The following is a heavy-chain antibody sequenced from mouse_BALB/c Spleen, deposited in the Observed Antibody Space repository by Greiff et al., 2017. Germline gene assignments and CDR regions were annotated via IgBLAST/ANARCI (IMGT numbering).Heavy chain of an antibody. CDR2: ISSGGGST. Sequence: EVQGVESGGGLVQPGGSLKLSCAASGFAFSSYDMSWVRQTPEKRLEWVAYISSGGGSTYYPDTVKGRFTISRDNAKNTLYLQMSSLKSEDTAMYYCARHKGSDDGYYYAMDYWGQGTSVTVSS. J-gene: IGHJ4*01. CDR1: GFAFSSYD. CDR3: ARHKGSDDGYYYAMDY. V-gene: IGHV5-12-1*01. D-gene: IGHD2-3*01.